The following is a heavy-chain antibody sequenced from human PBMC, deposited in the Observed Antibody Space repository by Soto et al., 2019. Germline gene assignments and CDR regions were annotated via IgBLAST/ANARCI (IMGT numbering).Heavy chain of an antibody. Sequence: PRGSRRLSCQASAFYFRELWMHWVSHPPGKGPEGVSDNPSDGKDVSYADSVRGRFTIYRDDARNTLYLEMSDLIVEDTAIYYCARDDSVLGIDYWGQGTQVTVSS. D-gene: IGHD1-26*01. V-gene: IGHV3-74*01. J-gene: IGHJ4*02. CDR1: AFYFRELW. CDR3: ARDDSVLGIDY. CDR2: NPSDGKDV.